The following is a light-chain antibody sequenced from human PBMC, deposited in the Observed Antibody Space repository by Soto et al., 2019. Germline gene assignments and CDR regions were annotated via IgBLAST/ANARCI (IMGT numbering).Light chain of an antibody. Sequence: NFMLTQPHSVSESPGKTVTISCTRNSGNIASDYVQWYQQRPGSSPTTVIYEDYQRPSGVPDRFSGSIDSSSNSASLTISGLKTEDEADYYCQSYDSNNHWVFGGGTKLTVL. V-gene: IGLV6-57*01. CDR1: SGNIASDY. J-gene: IGLJ3*02. CDR3: QSYDSNNHWV. CDR2: EDY.